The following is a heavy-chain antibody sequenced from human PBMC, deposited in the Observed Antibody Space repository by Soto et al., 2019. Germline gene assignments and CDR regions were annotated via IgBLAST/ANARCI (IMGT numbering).Heavy chain of an antibody. Sequence: ASVKVSCKASGGTFSSYAISWVRQAPGQGLEWMGGIIPIFGTANYAQKFQGRVTVTADESTSTAYMELSSLRSEDTAVYYCARGGIAVAGIHPWFDPWGQGTLAPVSS. CDR1: GGTFSSYA. J-gene: IGHJ5*02. CDR2: IIPIFGTA. D-gene: IGHD6-19*01. CDR3: ARGGIAVAGIHPWFDP. V-gene: IGHV1-69*13.